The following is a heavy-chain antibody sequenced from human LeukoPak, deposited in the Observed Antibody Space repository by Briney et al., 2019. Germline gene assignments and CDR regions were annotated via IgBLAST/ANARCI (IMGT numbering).Heavy chain of an antibody. CDR1: GFTFSHYW. CDR2: IKQDGSQK. CDR3: AKDDNSWSLDY. D-gene: IGHD6-13*01. V-gene: IGHV3-7*01. J-gene: IGHJ4*02. Sequence: PGGSLRLSCAASGFTFSHYWMSRVRQAPGKGLERVASIKQDGSQKYYGDSVKGRFTISRDNAKNSLYLQMNSLRAEDTAFYYCAKDDNSWSLDYWGQGTLVTVSS.